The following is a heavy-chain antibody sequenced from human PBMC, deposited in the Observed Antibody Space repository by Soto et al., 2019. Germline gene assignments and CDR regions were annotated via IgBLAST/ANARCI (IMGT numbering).Heavy chain of an antibody. V-gene: IGHV4-39*01. D-gene: IGHD2-15*01. CDR2: IYYSGST. CDR3: ARYQVPGVVVVAATQDV. J-gene: IGHJ6*04. CDR1: GGSISSSSYY. Sequence: PSETLSLTCTVSGGSISSSSYYWGWIRQPPGKGLEWIGSIYYSGSTYYNPSLKSRVTISVDTSKNQFSLKLSSVTAADTAVYYCARYQVPGVVVVAATQDVWGKGTTVTVSS.